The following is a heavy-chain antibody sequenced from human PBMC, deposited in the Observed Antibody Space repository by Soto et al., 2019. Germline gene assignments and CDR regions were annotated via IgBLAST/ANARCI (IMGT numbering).Heavy chain of an antibody. CDR3: AKDQASGQGSFDS. CDR1: GFTFNIYG. J-gene: IGHJ4*02. V-gene: IGHV3-30*18. CDR2: ISYDGSNQ. Sequence: GGSLSLSCAAAGFTFNIYGMHWVRQAPDKGLEWVALISYDGSNQYYADSVKGRFTISRDNSKNTLFLQMNSLRADDTAVYYCAKDQASGQGSFDSWGQGTLVTVSS.